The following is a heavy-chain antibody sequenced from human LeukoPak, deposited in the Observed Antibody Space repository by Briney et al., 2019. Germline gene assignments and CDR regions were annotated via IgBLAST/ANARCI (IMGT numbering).Heavy chain of an antibody. CDR3: ARFLFTIFGVDSYFDY. V-gene: IGHV4-34*01. CDR1: GGSFSGYY. D-gene: IGHD3-3*01. J-gene: IGHJ4*02. CDR2: INHSGST. Sequence: SETLSLTCAVYGGSFSGYYWSWIRQPPGKGLEWIGEINHSGSTNYNPSLKSRVTISVDTSKNQFSLKLSSVTAADTAVYYCARFLFTIFGVDSYFDYWGQGTLVTVSS.